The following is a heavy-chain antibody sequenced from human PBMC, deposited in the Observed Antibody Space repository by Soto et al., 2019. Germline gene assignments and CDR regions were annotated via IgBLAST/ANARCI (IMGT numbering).Heavy chain of an antibody. D-gene: IGHD6-6*01. V-gene: IGHV3-23*01. CDR1: GFTFSSYA. J-gene: IGHJ4*02. CDR2: ISGSGGST. Sequence: GSLRLSCAASGFTFSSYAMSWVRQAPGKGLEWVSAISGSGGSTYYADSVKGRFTISRDNSKNTLYLQMNSLRAEDTAVYYCAKVGYSSSSRPPFDYWGQGTLVTVSS. CDR3: AKVGYSSSSRPPFDY.